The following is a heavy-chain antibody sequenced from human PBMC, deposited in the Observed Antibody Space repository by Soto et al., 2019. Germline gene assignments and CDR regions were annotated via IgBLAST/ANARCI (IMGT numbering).Heavy chain of an antibody. D-gene: IGHD1-26*01. CDR1: GFTFSDFY. V-gene: IGHV3-11*01. CDR2: ISLSGTST. J-gene: IGHJ5*02. CDR3: ARAARFGVLVGTTPLDL. Sequence: QVQLVESGGGLVKPGGSLRVSCAASGFTFSDFYMSRIRQAPGKGLEWVSYISLSGTSTYYADSVKGRFTISRDNAKNSLSLQMSSLRAEDTAVYYCARAARFGVLVGTTPLDLWGQGTLVTVSS.